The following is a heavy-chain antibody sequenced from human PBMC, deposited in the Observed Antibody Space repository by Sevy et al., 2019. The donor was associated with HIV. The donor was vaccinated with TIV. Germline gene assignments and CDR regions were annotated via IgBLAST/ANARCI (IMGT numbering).Heavy chain of an antibody. CDR2: IYSSGTT. CDR3: ARDYSRRPGWFDP. Sequence: GRSLRLSCAGSGFDVSNNYMSWVRQAPGKGLEWVSIIYSSGTTYYADSVKGRFTISRDKSKNTVYLQMSSLRADDTAFYHCARDYSRRPGWFDPWGQGTPVTVSS. V-gene: IGHV3-53*01. D-gene: IGHD6-13*01. J-gene: IGHJ5*02. CDR1: GFDVSNNY.